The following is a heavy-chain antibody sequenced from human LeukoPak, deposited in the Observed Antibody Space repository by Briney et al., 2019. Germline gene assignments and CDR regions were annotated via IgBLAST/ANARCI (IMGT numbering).Heavy chain of an antibody. V-gene: IGHV4-38-2*02. J-gene: IGHJ4*02. CDR3: ARQTGGVAVARFDY. D-gene: IGHD6-19*01. CDR1: GYSISSGYY. Sequence: SETLSLTCTVSGYSISSGYYWGWIRQPPGKGLEWIGSIYYSGSTYYNPSLKSRVTISVDTSKNQFSLKLSSVTAADTAVYYCARQTGGVAVARFDYWGQGTLVTVSS. CDR2: IYYSGST.